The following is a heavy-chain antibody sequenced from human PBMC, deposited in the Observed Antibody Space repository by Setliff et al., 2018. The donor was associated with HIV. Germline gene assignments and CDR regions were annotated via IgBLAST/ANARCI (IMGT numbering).Heavy chain of an antibody. V-gene: IGHV1-18*01. CDR1: GYTFSSYG. CDR2: ISGYNGNT. CDR3: ARVPYRSAWFSGGNDAFDV. D-gene: IGHD6-19*01. J-gene: IGHJ3*01. Sequence: ASVKVSCKASGYTFSSYGISWVQQAPGQGLEWMGWISGYNGNTKYVQKLQGRVTMTTNTSTRTVYMELRSLRHDDTAEYFCARVPYRSAWFSGGNDAFDVWGQGTMVTVSS.